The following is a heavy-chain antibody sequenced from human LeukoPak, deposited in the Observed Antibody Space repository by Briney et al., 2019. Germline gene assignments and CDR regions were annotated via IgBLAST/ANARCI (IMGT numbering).Heavy chain of an antibody. J-gene: IGHJ6*02. CDR1: GFILSSYA. V-gene: IGHV3-30*02. Sequence: TGGSLRLPCAASGFILSSYAMHWVRQAPGKGLEWVAFTQHDGDDKYYADSVKGRFTISRDNSKNTLYLQMNSLRAEDTAVYYCARDLAGLLMNYYYYGMDVWGQGTTVTVSS. CDR3: ARDLAGLLMNYYYYGMDV. D-gene: IGHD6-19*01. CDR2: TQHDGDDK.